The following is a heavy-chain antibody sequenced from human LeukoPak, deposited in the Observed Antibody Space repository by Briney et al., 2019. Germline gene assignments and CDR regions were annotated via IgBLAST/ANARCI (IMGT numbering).Heavy chain of an antibody. J-gene: IGHJ4*02. CDR1: GFTFSSYG. CDR3: ARDPGTGTTSSSVDY. V-gene: IGHV3-33*01. D-gene: IGHD1-7*01. CDR2: IWYDGSNK. Sequence: PGGSLRLSCAASGFTFSSYGMHWVRQAPGKGLEWVAVIWYDGSNKYYADSVKGRFTISRDNSKNTLYLQINSLRAEDTAVYYCARDPGTGTTSSSVDYWGQGTLVTVSS.